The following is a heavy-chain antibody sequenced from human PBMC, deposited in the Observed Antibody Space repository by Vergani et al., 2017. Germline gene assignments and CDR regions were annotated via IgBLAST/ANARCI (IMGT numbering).Heavy chain of an antibody. CDR2: IYSTGST. D-gene: IGHD3-9*01. Sequence: QVQLQQWGPGLLKPSETLSLTCAVYGGSLSGYYWSWIRQSPGKGLEWIGYIYSTGSTNYNPSLNSRVTMSVDTSKNQFSLKLRSVTAADTAVYFCARVMYRDEASTGYRLEGMDIWGQGTTVTISS. J-gene: IGHJ6*02. V-gene: IGHV4-34*11. CDR3: ARVMYRDEASTGYRLEGMDI. CDR1: GGSLSGYY.